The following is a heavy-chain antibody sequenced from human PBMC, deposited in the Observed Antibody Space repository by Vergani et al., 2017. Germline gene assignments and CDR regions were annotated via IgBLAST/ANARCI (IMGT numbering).Heavy chain of an antibody. CDR3: ARGFGSGSSLFDY. CDR2: LNPNTGDI. Sequence: QVQLVQTGTEVKKPGASVKVSCKASGYTFTAYYMHCVRQAPGQGLEWMGWLNPNTGDIKYSQKFQGRVTMTRGTSISTAYMELSSLRSDDTAVYYCARGFGSGSSLFDYWGQGVLVTVSS. D-gene: IGHD3-10*01. CDR1: GYTFTAYY. V-gene: IGHV1-2*02. J-gene: IGHJ4*02.